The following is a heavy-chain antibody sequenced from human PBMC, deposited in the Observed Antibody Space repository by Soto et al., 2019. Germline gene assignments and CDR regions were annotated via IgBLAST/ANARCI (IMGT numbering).Heavy chain of an antibody. Sequence: ASVKVSCKASGYTFTSYGISWVRQAPGQGLEWMGWISAYNGNTNYAQKLQGGVTMTTDTSTSTAYMELRSLRSDDTAVYYCASPGSYTAGRDYYYYYGMDVWGQGTTVTVSS. CDR1: GYTFTSYG. J-gene: IGHJ6*02. CDR2: ISAYNGNT. D-gene: IGHD6-19*01. V-gene: IGHV1-18*04. CDR3: ASPGSYTAGRDYYYYYGMDV.